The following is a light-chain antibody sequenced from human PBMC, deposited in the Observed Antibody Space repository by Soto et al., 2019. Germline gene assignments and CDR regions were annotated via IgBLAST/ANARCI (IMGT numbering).Light chain of an antibody. CDR1: SSDVGAYNY. J-gene: IGLJ1*01. Sequence: TQPPTACGSLGQLVTISCTGTSSDVGAYNYVSWYQQHPGKAPKLMIYEVSKRPSGVPDRFSGSKSGNTASLSVSGLQAEDEADYYCSSYAGSNKSVFGTGTKLTVL. CDR3: SSYAGSNKSV. CDR2: EVS. V-gene: IGLV2-8*01.